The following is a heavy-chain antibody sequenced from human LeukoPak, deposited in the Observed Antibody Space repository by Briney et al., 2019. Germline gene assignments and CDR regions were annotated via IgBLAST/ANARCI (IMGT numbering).Heavy chain of an antibody. J-gene: IGHJ4*02. CDR3: ARNYYGSGQIYYFDY. D-gene: IGHD3-10*01. CDR1: GYSFTSYW. CDR2: VYPGDSDP. V-gene: IGHV5-51*01. Sequence: GESLQISCKGSGYSFTSYWIGWVRQLPGKGLEWMGIVYPGDSDPRYSPSFQGHVTISADKSISTAYLQWDSLKASDTAMYYCARNYYGSGQIYYFDYWGQGTLVTVSS.